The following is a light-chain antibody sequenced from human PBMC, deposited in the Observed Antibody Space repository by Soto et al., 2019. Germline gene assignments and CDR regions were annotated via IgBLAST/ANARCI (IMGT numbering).Light chain of an antibody. V-gene: IGKV3-15*01. J-gene: IGKJ3*01. CDR1: QSVSST. Sequence: EIVLTQTPATLSVSPGERSTLFCRSSQSVSSTLAWYQQKPGQAPRLLIYGASTRATGIPARFSGSGSGTEFTLTISSLQSEDFAVYYCQQYNNWPFPFGPGTKVDIK. CDR3: QQYNNWPFP. CDR2: GAS.